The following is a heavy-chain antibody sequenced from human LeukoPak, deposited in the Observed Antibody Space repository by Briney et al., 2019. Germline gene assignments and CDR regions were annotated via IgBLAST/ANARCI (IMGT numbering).Heavy chain of an antibody. V-gene: IGHV3-7*03. J-gene: IGHJ4*02. Sequence: GGSLRLSCAASGFSFSSYWMNWVRRAPGKGLEWLANIKEDGSKKYYVDSVKGRFTISRDNAKNSLYLQMDSLRAEDTAVYYCAKDLVGGGYLTSTFDYWGQGSLVTVSS. CDR1: GFSFSSYW. CDR2: IKEDGSKK. D-gene: IGHD5-12*01. CDR3: AKDLVGGGYLTSTFDY.